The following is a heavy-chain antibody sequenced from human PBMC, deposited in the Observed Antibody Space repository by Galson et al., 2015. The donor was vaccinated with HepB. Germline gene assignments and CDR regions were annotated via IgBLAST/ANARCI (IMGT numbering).Heavy chain of an antibody. Sequence: SVKVSCKASGYIFANYGVDWVRQAPGQGLEWMGWTNTYNGDTKYAQKLQGRVTMTTDTSSNTAYMELRSLRSDDTAVYYCARDQSVPVAGNLNSWGQGTLVTVSS. CDR3: ARDQSVPVAGNLNS. V-gene: IGHV1-18*01. D-gene: IGHD6-19*01. CDR1: GYIFANYG. CDR2: TNTYNGDT. J-gene: IGHJ4*02.